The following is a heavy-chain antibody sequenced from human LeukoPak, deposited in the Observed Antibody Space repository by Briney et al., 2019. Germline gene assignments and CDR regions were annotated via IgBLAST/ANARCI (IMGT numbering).Heavy chain of an antibody. V-gene: IGHV1-18*01. CDR1: GCTFTSYG. D-gene: IGHD6-25*01. CDR3: ARDFFSSAEPNPSGMDV. Sequence: ASVKVSCKASGCTFTSYGISWVRQAPGQGLEWMGWISAYNGNTNYAQKLQGRVTMTTDTSTSTAYMELRSLRSDDTAVYYCARDFFSSAEPNPSGMDVWGQGTTVTVSS. J-gene: IGHJ6*02. CDR2: ISAYNGNT.